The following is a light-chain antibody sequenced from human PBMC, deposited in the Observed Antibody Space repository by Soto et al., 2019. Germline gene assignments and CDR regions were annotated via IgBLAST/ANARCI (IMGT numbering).Light chain of an antibody. Sequence: EIVMTQYPATLSVSPGERATLSCRASQSVSSNLAWYQQKPGQAPRLLIYGASTRATDIPARFSGSGSGTEFTLTISSLQSEDFAVYYCQQYNNWPRTFGGGTKVEIK. V-gene: IGKV3-15*01. CDR3: QQYNNWPRT. J-gene: IGKJ4*01. CDR1: QSVSSN. CDR2: GAS.